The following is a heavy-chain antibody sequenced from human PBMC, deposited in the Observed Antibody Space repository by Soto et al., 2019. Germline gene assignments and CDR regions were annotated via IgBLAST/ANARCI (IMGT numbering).Heavy chain of an antibody. V-gene: IGHV1-18*01. CDR1: VYTNTKYL. D-gene: IGHD6-13*01. CDR2: ISGDNRKT. Sequence: VKGSRKSSVYTNTKYLIDCLSLTTEQGLEGMGWISGDNRKTQYVQNVQGRVTMTTDTSTSTVYMEERSLTPVDTAVYYRGMCSRAGDGIGDVFSVFDYWGQGTLVTVSS. CDR3: GMCSRAGDGIGDVFSVFDY. J-gene: IGHJ4*02.